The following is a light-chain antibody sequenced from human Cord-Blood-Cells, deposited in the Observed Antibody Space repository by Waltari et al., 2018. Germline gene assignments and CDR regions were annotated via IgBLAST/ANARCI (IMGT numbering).Light chain of an antibody. CDR2: AAS. Sequence: DILMTQSPSPLSASVGDRATISCRASQSISSYLNWYQQKPRKAPKLLIYAASSLQSGVPSRLSGSGSGTDFTLTISSLQPEDFTTYYCQQSYSTWTFGQGTKVEIK. CDR1: QSISSY. J-gene: IGKJ1*01. CDR3: QQSYSTWT. V-gene: IGKV1-39*01.